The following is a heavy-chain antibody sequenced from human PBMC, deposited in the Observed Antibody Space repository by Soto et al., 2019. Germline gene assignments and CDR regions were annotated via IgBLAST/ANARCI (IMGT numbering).Heavy chain of an antibody. V-gene: IGHV4-59*08. D-gene: IGHD3-10*01. CDR2: IYYSGST. J-gene: IGHJ6*03. CDR1: GGSISSYY. Sequence: SETLSLTCTVSGGSISSYYWSWIRQPPGKGLEWIGYIYYSGSTNYNPSLKSRVTISVDTSKNQFSLKLSSVTAADTAVYYCARQSGPYYYYMDVWGKGTTVTVSS. CDR3: ARQSGPYYYYMDV.